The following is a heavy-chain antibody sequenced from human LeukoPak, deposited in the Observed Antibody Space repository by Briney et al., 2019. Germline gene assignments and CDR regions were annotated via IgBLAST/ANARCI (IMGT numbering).Heavy chain of an antibody. CDR2: ISSSGSTI. V-gene: IGHV3-11*01. CDR1: GFTFSDYY. CDR3: ARESSRIAAATTSFDY. J-gene: IGHJ4*02. Sequence: KPGGSLRLSCAASGFTFSDYYMSWIRQAPGKGLEWVSYISSSGSTIYYADSVKGRFTISRDNAKNSLYLQMNSLRAEDTAVYYCARESSRIAAATTSFDYWGQGTLVTVSS. D-gene: IGHD6-13*01.